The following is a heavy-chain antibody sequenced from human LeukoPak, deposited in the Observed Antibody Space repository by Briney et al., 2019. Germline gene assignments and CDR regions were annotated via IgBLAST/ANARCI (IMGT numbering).Heavy chain of an antibody. Sequence: PGGSLILSCAASGLSFSSYEMNWVRQAPGKGLEWISYISSTGSAIFYADSVKGRFTISRDNAKNSLYLQMNSLRAEDTAFYYCATKGGFADWGQGTLVTVSS. J-gene: IGHJ4*02. CDR3: ATKGGFAD. V-gene: IGHV3-48*03. CDR2: ISSTGSAI. CDR1: GLSFSSYE. D-gene: IGHD5-12*01.